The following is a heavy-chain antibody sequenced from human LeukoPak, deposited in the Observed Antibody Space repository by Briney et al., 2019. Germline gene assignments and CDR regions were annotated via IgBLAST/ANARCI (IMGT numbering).Heavy chain of an antibody. J-gene: IGHJ4*02. CDR3: ARDLDCGGDCYSIY. CDR1: GGTFSSYA. Sequence: AASVKVSCKASGGTFSSYAISWVRQAPGQGLEWMGRIIPILGIANYAQKFQGRVTITADKSTSTAYMELSSLRSEDTAVYYCARDLDCGGDCYSIYRGQGTLVTVSS. V-gene: IGHV1-69*04. D-gene: IGHD2-21*02. CDR2: IIPILGIA.